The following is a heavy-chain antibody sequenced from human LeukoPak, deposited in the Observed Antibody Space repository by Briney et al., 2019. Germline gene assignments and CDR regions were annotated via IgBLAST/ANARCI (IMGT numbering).Heavy chain of an antibody. D-gene: IGHD6-13*01. V-gene: IGHV3-23*01. CDR1: GFTFSSYA. J-gene: IGHJ3*02. CDR3: ARSRGSWPAFDI. Sequence: GGSLRLSCVASGFTFSSYAMSWVRQAPGKGLEWVSAISGSGGSTYYADSVKGRFTISRDNSKNTLYLQMNSLRAEDTAVYYCARSRGSWPAFDIWGQGTMVTVSS. CDR2: ISGSGGST.